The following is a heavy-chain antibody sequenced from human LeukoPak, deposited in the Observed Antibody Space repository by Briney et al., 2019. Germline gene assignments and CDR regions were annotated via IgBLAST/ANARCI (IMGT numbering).Heavy chain of an antibody. Sequence: SETLSLTCTVSGGSISSYYWSWIRQPPGKGLEWIGYIYYSGSTNYNPSLKSRVTISVDTSKNQFSLKLSSVTAADTAVYYCARRDCGGDCSFDYWGQETLVTVSS. J-gene: IGHJ4*02. D-gene: IGHD2-21*02. CDR3: ARRDCGGDCSFDY. CDR1: GGSISSYY. V-gene: IGHV4-59*08. CDR2: IYYSGST.